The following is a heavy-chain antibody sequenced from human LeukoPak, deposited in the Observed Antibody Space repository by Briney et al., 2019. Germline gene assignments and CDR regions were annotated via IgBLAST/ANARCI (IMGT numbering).Heavy chain of an antibody. V-gene: IGHV4-39*01. CDR2: IHYSGST. Sequence: PSETLSLTCTVSGGSISSSSYYWGWIRQPPGKGLEWIGSIHYSGSTHYNPSLKSRVTISVDTSKNQFSLKRRSVTAADTAVYYCASHPPIGALDIWGRGTMVTGSS. CDR1: GGSISSSSYY. D-gene: IGHD3-16*01. J-gene: IGHJ3*02. CDR3: ASHPPIGALDI.